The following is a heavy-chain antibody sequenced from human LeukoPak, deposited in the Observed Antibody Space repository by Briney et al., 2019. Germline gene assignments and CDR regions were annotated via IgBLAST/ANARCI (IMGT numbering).Heavy chain of an antibody. CDR3: ARRGSGGSSDY. D-gene: IGHD2-15*01. V-gene: IGHV1-18*04. Sequence: ASVKVSFKASGYTFIIYGFTWVRQAPGQGLEWMGWTSVHNGNTKYAQKLQGRVTMTTDTSTSTTYMELRSLRSDDTAVYYCARRGSGGSSDYWGQGTLVTVSS. J-gene: IGHJ4*02. CDR1: GYTFIIYG. CDR2: TSVHNGNT.